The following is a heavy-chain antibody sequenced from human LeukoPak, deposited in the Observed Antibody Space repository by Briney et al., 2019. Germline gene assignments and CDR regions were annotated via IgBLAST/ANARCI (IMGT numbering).Heavy chain of an antibody. CDR3: ARSYIVGSTQFYFDS. D-gene: IGHD1-26*01. J-gene: IGHJ4*02. V-gene: IGHV4-4*07. CDR2: IYTSGST. Sequence: SETLSLTCTVSGGSLSGYYWSWLRQPAGKGLEWIGRIYTSGSTYYNPSLKSRVTMSIDPSKNHFSLKLTSVTAADTAVYYCARSYIVGSTQFYFDSWGQGTLITVSS. CDR1: GGSLSGYY.